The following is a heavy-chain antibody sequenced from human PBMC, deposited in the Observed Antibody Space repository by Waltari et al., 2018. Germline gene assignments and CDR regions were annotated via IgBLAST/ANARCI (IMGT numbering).Heavy chain of an antibody. Sequence: QVYLVQSGAELKKPGASVKVSCKASGYTFTKYSMHWVRQAPGQGLEWMGWIQGGKGNTKYSKKVQDRLSISQDTSATTVYMELSSLTSEDTAVYYCAKTQYDFWSAYFDYWGQGTLVTVSS. J-gene: IGHJ4*02. CDR1: GYTFTKYS. CDR2: IQGGKGNT. D-gene: IGHD3-3*01. V-gene: IGHV1-3*01. CDR3: AKTQYDFWSAYFDY.